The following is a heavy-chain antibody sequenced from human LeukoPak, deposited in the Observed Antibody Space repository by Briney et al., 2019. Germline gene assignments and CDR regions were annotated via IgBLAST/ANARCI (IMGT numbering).Heavy chain of an antibody. D-gene: IGHD3-9*01. CDR3: ARGWGPTGLDY. Sequence: GASVKVSCKTIGDTFTDYHIHWLRQAPGQGLQWMGWINPNSGGTILAQKFQGRVTMTRDTSFKTAYMDLTSPKSDDTAVYYCARGWGPTGLDYWGQGTLVTVS. J-gene: IGHJ4*02. CDR1: GDTFTDYH. CDR2: INPNSGGT. V-gene: IGHV1-2*02.